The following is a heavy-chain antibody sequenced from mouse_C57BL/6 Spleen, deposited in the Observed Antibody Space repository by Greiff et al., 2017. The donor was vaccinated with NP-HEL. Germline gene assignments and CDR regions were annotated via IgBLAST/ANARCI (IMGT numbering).Heavy chain of an antibody. CDR2: INPNNGGT. V-gene: IGHV1-22*01. J-gene: IGHJ1*03. Sequence: VQLQQSGPELVKPGASVKMSCKASGYTFTDYNMHWVKQSHGKSLEWIGYINPNNGGTSYNQKFKGKATLTVNKSSSTAYMELRSLTSEDSAVYYCARGEDYGNFEGYFDVWGTGTTVTVSS. D-gene: IGHD2-1*01. CDR1: GYTFTDYN. CDR3: ARGEDYGNFEGYFDV.